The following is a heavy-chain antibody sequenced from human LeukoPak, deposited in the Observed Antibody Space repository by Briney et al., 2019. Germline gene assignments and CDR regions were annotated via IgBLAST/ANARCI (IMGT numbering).Heavy chain of an antibody. V-gene: IGHV4-34*01. CDR2: INHSGST. D-gene: IGHD1-26*01. Sequence: SETLSLTCAVYGGSFSGYYWSWIRQPPGKGLEWIGEINHSGSTNYNPSLKSRVTISVDTSKNQFSLKLSSVTAADTAVYYCARTYSGSGMDVWGQGTTVTVSS. CDR1: GGSFSGYY. CDR3: ARTYSGSGMDV. J-gene: IGHJ6*02.